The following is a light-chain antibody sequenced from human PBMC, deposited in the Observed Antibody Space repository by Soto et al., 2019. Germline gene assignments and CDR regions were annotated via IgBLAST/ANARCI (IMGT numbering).Light chain of an antibody. V-gene: IGKV3-11*01. CDR3: QQRSSWPLT. Sequence: EIVLTQSPATLSLSPGERATLSCRASQSVSSYLAWYQQKPGQAPRLLIYDASNRATGIPARFSGSGSGTDFTLTISSLEPEVFAVYYCQQRSSWPLTFGQGTRLEIK. J-gene: IGKJ5*01. CDR2: DAS. CDR1: QSVSSY.